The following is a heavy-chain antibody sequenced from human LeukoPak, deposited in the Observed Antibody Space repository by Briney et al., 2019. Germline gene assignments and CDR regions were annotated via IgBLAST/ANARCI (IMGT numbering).Heavy chain of an antibody. Sequence: SETLSLTCTVSGYSISNNFYWAWIRQSPGKGLEWIVSINHSWSTYYNPSLKSRVTISVDTSKNQFSLRLNSVTAADTAVYYCARGPPVKILGVIISHRNYYMDVWGKGTTVTVSS. CDR3: ARGPPVKILGVIISHRNYYMDV. CDR2: INHSWST. CDR1: GYSISNNFY. V-gene: IGHV4-38-2*02. D-gene: IGHD3-3*01. J-gene: IGHJ6*03.